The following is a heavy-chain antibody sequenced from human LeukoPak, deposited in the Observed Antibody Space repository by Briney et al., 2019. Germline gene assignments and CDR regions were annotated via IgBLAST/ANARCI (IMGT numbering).Heavy chain of an antibody. Sequence: GGSLRLSCVASGFTFSSYAVSWFRQAPGKGLEWVSTVGRSGVDTYYADSVRDRFTISKDSSKNTLQMNSLSAEDTAIYYCVKHSGGVYGNSDCWGQGILVTVSS. J-gene: IGHJ4*02. CDR2: VGRSGVDT. CDR3: VKHSGGVYGNSDC. V-gene: IGHV3-23*01. D-gene: IGHD1-1*01. CDR1: GFTFSSYA.